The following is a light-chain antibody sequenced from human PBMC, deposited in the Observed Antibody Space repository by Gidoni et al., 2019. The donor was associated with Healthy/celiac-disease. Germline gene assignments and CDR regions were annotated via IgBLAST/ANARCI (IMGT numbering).Light chain of an antibody. CDR1: QSVSSY. CDR3: QQRSNWPLT. J-gene: IGKJ4*01. V-gene: IGKV3-11*01. CDR2: DAS. Sequence: EIVLTQSPATLSLSPGERATLSCRASQSVSSYLDWYQQKPGQAPRLLIYDASNRATGIPARFSGSGSGTDFTLTISSLEPEDFAVYYCQQRSNWPLTFXGXTKVEIK.